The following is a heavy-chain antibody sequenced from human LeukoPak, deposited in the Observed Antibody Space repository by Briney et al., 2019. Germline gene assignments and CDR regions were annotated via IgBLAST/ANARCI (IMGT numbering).Heavy chain of an antibody. CDR2: INPIFGTA. CDR3: ARGENYYDSSGYYGH. V-gene: IGHV1-69*05. Sequence: ASVKVSCEASGGTFSSYAISWVRQAPGQGLEWMGGINPIFGTANYAQKFQGRVTITTDESTSTAYMELSSLRSEDTAVYYCARGENYYDSSGYYGHWGQGTLVTVSS. D-gene: IGHD3-22*01. CDR1: GGTFSSYA. J-gene: IGHJ4*02.